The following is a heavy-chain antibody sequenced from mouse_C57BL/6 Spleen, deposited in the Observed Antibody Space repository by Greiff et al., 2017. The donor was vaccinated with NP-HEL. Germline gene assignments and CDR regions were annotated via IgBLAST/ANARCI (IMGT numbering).Heavy chain of an antibody. J-gene: IGHJ2*01. CDR3: AIRYYGSSTGEYFDY. Sequence: VQLQQPGAELVRPGSSVKLSCKASGYTFTSYWMHWVKQRPIQGLEWIGNIDPSDSETHYNQKFKDKATLTVDKSSSTAYMQLSSLTSEDSAVYYCAIRYYGSSTGEYFDYWGQGTTLTVSS. CDR1: GYTFTSYW. V-gene: IGHV1-52*01. D-gene: IGHD1-1*01. CDR2: IDPSDSET.